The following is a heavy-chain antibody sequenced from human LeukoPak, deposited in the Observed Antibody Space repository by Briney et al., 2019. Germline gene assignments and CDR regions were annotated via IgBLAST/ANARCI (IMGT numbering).Heavy chain of an antibody. CDR1: GGSISSSSYY. V-gene: IGHV4-39*07. CDR3: ARKSTYYYDSSGYYPFDY. CDR2: IYYSGST. D-gene: IGHD3-22*01. J-gene: IGHJ4*02. Sequence: PSETLSLTCTVSGGSISSSSYYWGWIRQPPGKGLEWIGSIYYSGSTYYNPSLKSRVTISVDTSKNQFSLKLSSVTAADTAMYYCARKSTYYYDSSGYYPFDYWGQGTLVTVSS.